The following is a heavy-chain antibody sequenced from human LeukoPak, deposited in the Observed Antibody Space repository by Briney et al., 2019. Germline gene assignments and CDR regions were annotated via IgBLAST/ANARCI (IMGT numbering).Heavy chain of an antibody. CDR1: GGSISSYY. J-gene: IGHJ4*03. CDR3: ARADCSGGSCYSTY. D-gene: IGHD2-15*01. V-gene: IGHV4-59*01. Sequence: KSSETLSLTCTVSGGSISSYYWSWIRQPPGKGLEWIGYIYYSGSTNYNPSLKSRVTISVDTSKNQFSLKLSSVTAADTAVYYCARADCSGGSCYSTYWGQGPWSPSPQ. CDR2: IYYSGST.